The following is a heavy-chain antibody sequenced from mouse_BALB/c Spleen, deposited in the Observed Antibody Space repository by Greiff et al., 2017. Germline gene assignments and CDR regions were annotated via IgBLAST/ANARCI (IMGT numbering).Heavy chain of an antibody. CDR3: ARRDYAMDD. CDR1: GFSLTGYG. V-gene: IGHV2-6-7*01. Sequence: QVQLKESGPGLVAPSQSLSITCTVSGFSLTGYGVNWVRQPPGKGLEWLGMIWGDGSTDYNSALKSRLSISKDNSKSQVFLKMNSLQTDDTARYYWARRDYAMDDWGQGTSVTVSS. J-gene: IGHJ4*01. CDR2: IWGDGST.